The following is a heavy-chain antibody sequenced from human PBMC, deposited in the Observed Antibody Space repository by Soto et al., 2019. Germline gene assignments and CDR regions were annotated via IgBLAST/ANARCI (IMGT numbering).Heavy chain of an antibody. D-gene: IGHD3-3*01. CDR3: AKWSYLDY. J-gene: IGHJ4*02. CDR2: ISGTDGKT. V-gene: IGHV3-23*01. CDR1: GFSFSSYA. Sequence: DVQLLESGGGLVQPGGSLRLSCAASGFSFSSYAMSWVRQAPGKGLEWVSTISGTDGKTYYADSVKGRFSISRDTSKNTLYLKMNSLRADDTAVYYCAKWSYLDYWGQGTRVTVSS.